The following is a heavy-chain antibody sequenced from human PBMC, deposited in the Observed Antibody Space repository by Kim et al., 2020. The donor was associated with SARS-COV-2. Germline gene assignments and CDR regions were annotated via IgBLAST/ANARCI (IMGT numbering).Heavy chain of an antibody. V-gene: IGHV4-59*01. CDR1: GGSISSYY. CDR3: ARDIVHCSSTSCYNYYYY. J-gene: IGHJ6*01. CDR2: IYYSGST. D-gene: IGHD2-2*02. Sequence: SETLSLTCTVSGGSISSYYWSWIRQPPGKGLEWIGYIYYSGSTNYNPSLKSRVTISVDTSKNQFSLKLSSVTAADTAVYYCARDIVHCSSTSCYNYYYY.